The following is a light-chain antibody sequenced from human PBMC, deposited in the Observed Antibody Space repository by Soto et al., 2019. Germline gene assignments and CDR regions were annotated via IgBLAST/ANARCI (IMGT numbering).Light chain of an antibody. V-gene: IGLV2-11*01. CDR2: DVS. CDR1: RSDVGGYNY. CDR3: CSNAGSYTLL. Sequence: QSALTQPRSVSGSPGQSVTISCTGTRSDVGGYNYVSWYQQHPGKAPKLMIYDVSQRPSGVPGRFSGSKSGNTASLTISGLQAEDEADYYCCSNAGSYTLLFGGGTKLTVL. J-gene: IGLJ3*02.